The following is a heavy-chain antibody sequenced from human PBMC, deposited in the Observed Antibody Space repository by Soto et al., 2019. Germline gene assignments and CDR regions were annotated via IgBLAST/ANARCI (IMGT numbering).Heavy chain of an antibody. CDR1: EFSFNVFV. D-gene: IGHD2-2*01. Sequence: QPGGSLRLSCAASEFSFNVFVMHWVRQAPGKGLEWVAVVWNDGSSKDYADSVKGRFTISRDNSKNMLYLQMNSLRADDTAIYYCARGSSCYSTTRYNPDYFGPWGQGPLVTVSS. V-gene: IGHV3-33*01. CDR3: ARGSSCYSTTRYNPDYFGP. CDR2: VWNDGSSK. J-gene: IGHJ5*02.